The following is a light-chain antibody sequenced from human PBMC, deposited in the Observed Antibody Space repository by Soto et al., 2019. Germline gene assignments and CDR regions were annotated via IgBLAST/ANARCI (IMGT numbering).Light chain of an antibody. Sequence: EIVMTQSPATLSVSPGERATLSCRASQSLSSNLAWYQQKPGQAPRLLIYGASTRATSVPARFSGSGSGTEFTLTISSLQSEDFAVYYCQHYNNWPPWTFGQGTKVEIK. CDR3: QHYNNWPPWT. V-gene: IGKV3-15*01. J-gene: IGKJ1*01. CDR2: GAS. CDR1: QSLSSN.